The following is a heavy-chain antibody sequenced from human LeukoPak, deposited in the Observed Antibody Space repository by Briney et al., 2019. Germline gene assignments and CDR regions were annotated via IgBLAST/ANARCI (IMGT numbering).Heavy chain of an antibody. CDR3: ARAYYSSSRFDS. Sequence: GGTLRLSCAASEFTFNSYWMHWVRQAPGKGLVWVSRVNSDGSTTNYADSVKGRFTISRDNAENTLYMRMNSLRPEDTAVYYCARAYYSSSRFDSWGQGTLVTVSS. CDR1: EFTFNSYW. CDR2: VNSDGSTT. D-gene: IGHD6-13*01. V-gene: IGHV3-74*01. J-gene: IGHJ4*02.